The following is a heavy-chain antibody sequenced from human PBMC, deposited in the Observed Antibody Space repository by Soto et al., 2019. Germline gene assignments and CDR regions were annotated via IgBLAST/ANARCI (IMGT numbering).Heavy chain of an antibody. CDR3: AGSADDGRDN. D-gene: IGHD6-25*01. CDR1: GFALSDYS. V-gene: IGHV3-21*01. J-gene: IGHJ4*02. Sequence: EVQLVESGGGQVKPGGSLRLSCAASGFALSDYSMNWVRQAPGKGLEWVSSITSSSRFINYAESVKGRFTISRDNAKNSLYLQMNNLRVEETAVYYCAGSADDGRDNWGQGTLVTVS. CDR2: ITSSSRFI.